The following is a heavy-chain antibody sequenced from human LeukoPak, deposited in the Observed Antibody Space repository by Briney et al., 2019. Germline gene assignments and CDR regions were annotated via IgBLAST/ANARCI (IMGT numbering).Heavy chain of an antibody. Sequence: ASVKVSCKASGYTFTGYGISWVRQAPGQGLEWMGWISAYNGNTNYAQKLQGRVTMTTDTSTSTAYMELRSLRSDDTAVYYCARVLGEGDYYDSSGYYYAPDYWGQGTLVTVSS. J-gene: IGHJ4*02. D-gene: IGHD3-22*01. CDR2: ISAYNGNT. V-gene: IGHV1-18*01. CDR3: ARVLGEGDYYDSSGYYYAPDY. CDR1: GYTFTGYG.